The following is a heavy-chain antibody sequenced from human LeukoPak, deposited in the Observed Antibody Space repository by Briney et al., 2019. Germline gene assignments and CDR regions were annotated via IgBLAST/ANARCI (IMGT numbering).Heavy chain of an antibody. CDR1: GFTFSSYW. J-gene: IGHJ4*02. CDR3: ATVGEEYGDLYYFDN. V-gene: IGHV3-74*01. D-gene: IGHD4-17*01. Sequence: GGSLRLSCAASGFTFSSYWMHWVRQAPGKGLVRVSRINTDGSSTNYADSVKGRFTISRDNSKKTLFLQMKSLRREDTAVYYCATVGEEYGDLYYFDNWGQGTLVIVST. CDR2: INTDGSST.